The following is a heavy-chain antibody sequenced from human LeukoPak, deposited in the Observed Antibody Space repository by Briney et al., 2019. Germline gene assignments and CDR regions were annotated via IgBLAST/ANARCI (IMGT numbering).Heavy chain of an antibody. J-gene: IGHJ4*02. CDR1: GGSITNYY. CDR2: VYHRGST. Sequence: PSVTLSLTCTVSGGSITNYYWSWIRQPPGEGLEGIGYVYHRGSTNYNPSHKSRVTVSEGKANNQSSLRMRSVNAADTAGYYCGRARVWIAYWGYFDYWGQGILVTVSS. V-gene: IGHV4-59*01. CDR3: GRARVWIAYWGYFDY. D-gene: IGHD3-3*01.